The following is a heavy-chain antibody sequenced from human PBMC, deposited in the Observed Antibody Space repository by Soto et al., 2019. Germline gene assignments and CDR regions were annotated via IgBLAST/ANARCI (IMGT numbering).Heavy chain of an antibody. CDR1: GYTFTSYG. J-gene: IGHJ5*02. CDR3: ARALTFLEPRPHWFDP. V-gene: IGHV1-18*01. CDR2: ISAYNGNT. Sequence: ASVKVSCKASGYTFTSYGISWARQAPGQGLEWMGWISAYNGNTNYAQKLQGRVTMTTDTSTSTAYMELRSLRPDDTAVYYCARALTFLEPRPHWFDPWGQGTLVTVSS. D-gene: IGHD1-1*01.